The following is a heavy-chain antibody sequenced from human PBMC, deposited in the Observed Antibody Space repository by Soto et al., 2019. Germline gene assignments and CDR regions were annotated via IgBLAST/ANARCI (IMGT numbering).Heavy chain of an antibody. CDR2: IRSKANSYAT. V-gene: IGHV3-73*01. CDR1: GFTFSGSA. D-gene: IGHD3-16*01. J-gene: IGHJ3*02. CDR3: TSTWEPTAGELNPVLNAFDI. Sequence: GGSLRLSCAASGFTFSGSAMHWVRQASGKGLEWVGRIRSKANSYATAYAASVKGRFTISRDDSKNTAYLQMNSLKTEDTAVYYCTSTWEPTAGELNPVLNAFDIWGQGTMVTVSS.